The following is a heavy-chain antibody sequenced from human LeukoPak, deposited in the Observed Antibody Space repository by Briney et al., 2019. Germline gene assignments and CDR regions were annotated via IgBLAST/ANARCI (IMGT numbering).Heavy chain of an antibody. J-gene: IGHJ6*02. Sequence: NSSETLSLTCTVSGGSISSSSYYWGWIRQPPGKGLEWIGSIYYSGSTDYNPSLKSRVTISVDTSKNQFSLKLSSVTAADTAVYYCARPLIHYGMDVWGQGTTVTVSS. CDR1: GGSISSSSYY. CDR3: ARPLIHYGMDV. CDR2: IYYSGST. D-gene: IGHD2-21*01. V-gene: IGHV4-39*01.